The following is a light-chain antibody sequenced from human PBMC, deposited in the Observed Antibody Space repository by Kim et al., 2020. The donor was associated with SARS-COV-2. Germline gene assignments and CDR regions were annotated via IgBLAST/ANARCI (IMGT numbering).Light chain of an antibody. Sequence: TSIGDTVTITCRASHDIRNYLAWYQQKPGKVPTLLISAASTLQSGVPSRFSGSGSERDFTLTINSLQPEDVATYYCQKYDSTPLTFGGGTKVDIK. CDR1: HDIRNY. V-gene: IGKV1-27*01. CDR2: AAS. CDR3: QKYDSTPLT. J-gene: IGKJ4*01.